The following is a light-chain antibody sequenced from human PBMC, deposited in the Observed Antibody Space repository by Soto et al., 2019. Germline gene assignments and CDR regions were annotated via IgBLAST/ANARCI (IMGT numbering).Light chain of an antibody. CDR2: SNN. V-gene: IGLV1-47*02. CDR3: AAWDDSLSAV. J-gene: IGLJ3*02. CDR1: TSNIGSNY. Sequence: QLVLTQPPSASGTPGQSVTISCSGSTSNIGSNYVSWYQQLPGTAPKLLIYSNNQRPSGVPDRFSGSKSGTSASLAISGLRSEDEADYYCAAWDDSLSAVFGGGTKLTVL.